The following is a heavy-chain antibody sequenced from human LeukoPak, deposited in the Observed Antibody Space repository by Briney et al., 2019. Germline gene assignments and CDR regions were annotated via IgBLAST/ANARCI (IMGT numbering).Heavy chain of an antibody. D-gene: IGHD5-24*01. J-gene: IGHJ4*02. CDR3: ARATPGGLHGYSFDY. Sequence: ASVKVSCKASGYTFKNYDINWVRQAPGQGLEWMGWMNPNSGNTGFAQKFQDRVSMTRDTSINTAYMGLTSLRSGDTAVYYCARATPGGLHGYSFDYWGQGTVVTVYS. CDR2: MNPNSGNT. V-gene: IGHV1-8*02. CDR1: GYTFKNYD.